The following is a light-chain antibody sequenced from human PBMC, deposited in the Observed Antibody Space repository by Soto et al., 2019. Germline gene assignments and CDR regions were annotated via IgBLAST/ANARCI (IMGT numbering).Light chain of an antibody. CDR1: SGSVSSTSY. V-gene: IGLV8-61*01. CDR2: NTD. CDR3: VLYLGSGISV. Sequence: QTVVTQEPSLSVSPGGTVTLTCGWTSGSVSSTSYPSWYQQTPGQPPRTLIYNTDTRSSGVPDRFSGSILGNKAALTITGAQADDECDYYCVLYLGSGISVFGGGTKVTVL. J-gene: IGLJ3*02.